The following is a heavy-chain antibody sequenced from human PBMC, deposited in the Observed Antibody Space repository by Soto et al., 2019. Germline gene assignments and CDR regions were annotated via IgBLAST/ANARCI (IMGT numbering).Heavy chain of an antibody. Sequence: PGGSLRLSCAASGFTFSSSEMNWVRQAPGKGLEWVSYISSSGAIIFYADSVRGRFTISRDNAKNSLFLQMDSLRAEDTAIYYCVREDCRTASCPVAFFDYWGQGSLGTVSA. CDR2: ISSSGAII. CDR3: VREDCRTASCPVAFFDY. D-gene: IGHD2-2*01. CDR1: GFTFSSSE. V-gene: IGHV3-48*03. J-gene: IGHJ4*02.